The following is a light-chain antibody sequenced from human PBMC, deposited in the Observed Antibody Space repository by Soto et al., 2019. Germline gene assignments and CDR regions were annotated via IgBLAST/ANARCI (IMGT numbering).Light chain of an antibody. V-gene: IGKV1-5*01. J-gene: IGKJ1*01. CDR2: DAS. Sequence: DIQMTRAPSTLYASVGDIFTLTCRASQSISSWLAWYQQKPGKAAKLLIYDASSLESGVPSRFRGSGSGTEFTITIISLQPEDFATYYCQPSYRFPKTVGRGTQVDIK. CDR3: QPSYRFPKT. CDR1: QSISSW.